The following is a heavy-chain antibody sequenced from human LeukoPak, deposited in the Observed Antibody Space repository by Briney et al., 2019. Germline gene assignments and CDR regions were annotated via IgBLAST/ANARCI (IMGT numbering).Heavy chain of an antibody. CDR1: GFTFSNYW. D-gene: IGHD5-12*01. J-gene: IGHJ6*03. CDR3: ARDGATFSGYDWYYYMDV. V-gene: IGHV3-7*01. Sequence: TGGSLRLSCAASGFTFSNYWMSWVRQAPGKGLEWVANIKQDGSEKYYVDSVKGRFTISRDNAKNSLYLQMNSLRAEDTAVYYCARDGATFSGYDWYYYMDVWGKGTTVTVSS. CDR2: IKQDGSEK.